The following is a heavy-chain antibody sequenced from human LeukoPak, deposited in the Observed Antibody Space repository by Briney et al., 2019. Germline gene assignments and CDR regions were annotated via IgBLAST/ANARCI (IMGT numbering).Heavy chain of an antibody. Sequence: GGSLRLSCAASGFTFSSYGMHWVRQAPGKGLEWVAFIRYDGSNKYYADSVKGRFTISRDNSKNTLYLQMNSLRAEDTAVYYCAETLRAEWELLAFDIWGQGTMVTVSS. J-gene: IGHJ3*02. CDR3: AETLRAEWELLAFDI. CDR1: GFTFSSYG. V-gene: IGHV3-30*02. D-gene: IGHD1-26*01. CDR2: IRYDGSNK.